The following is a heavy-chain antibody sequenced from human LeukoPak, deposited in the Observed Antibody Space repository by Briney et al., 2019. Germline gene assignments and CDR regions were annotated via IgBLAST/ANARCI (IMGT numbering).Heavy chain of an antibody. CDR3: TRDHWSGYSVLAQVFDY. V-gene: IGHV3-49*04. D-gene: IGHD3-3*01. CDR1: GFTFGDYA. CDR2: IRSKAYGGTT. J-gene: IGHJ4*02. Sequence: PGGSLRLSCTASGFTFGDYAMSWAHQAPGKGLEWVGFIRSKAYGGTTEYAASVKGRFTISRDDSKSIAYLQMNSLKTEDTAVYYCTRDHWSGYSVLAQVFDYWGQGTLVTVSS.